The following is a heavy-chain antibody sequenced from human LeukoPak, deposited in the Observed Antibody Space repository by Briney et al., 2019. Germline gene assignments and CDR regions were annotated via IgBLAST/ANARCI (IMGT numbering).Heavy chain of an antibody. Sequence: PSETLSLTCTVSGGSISSYYWSWIRQPPGKGLEWIGYIYYSGSTNYNPSLKSRVTISVDTSKNQFSLKLSSVTAADTAVYYCARINRGYYYGSGSSWFDPWGQGTLVTVSS. V-gene: IGHV4-59*08. J-gene: IGHJ5*02. CDR1: GGSISSYY. D-gene: IGHD3-10*01. CDR2: IYYSGST. CDR3: ARINRGYYYGSGSSWFDP.